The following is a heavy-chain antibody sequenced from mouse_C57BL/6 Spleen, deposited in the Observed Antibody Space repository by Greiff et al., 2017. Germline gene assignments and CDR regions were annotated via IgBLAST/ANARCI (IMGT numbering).Heavy chain of an antibody. CDR3: ARARGNYLFFDY. CDR2: IYPGDGDT. J-gene: IGHJ2*01. D-gene: IGHD2-1*01. CDR1: GYAFSSYW. V-gene: IGHV1-80*01. Sequence: VQLQQSGAELVKPGASVKISCKASGYAFSSYWMNWVKQRPGKGLEWIGQIYPGDGDTNYNGQFKGKATLTADKSSSTAYMQLSSLTFEDSAVYFCARARGNYLFFDYWGQVTTLTVSS.